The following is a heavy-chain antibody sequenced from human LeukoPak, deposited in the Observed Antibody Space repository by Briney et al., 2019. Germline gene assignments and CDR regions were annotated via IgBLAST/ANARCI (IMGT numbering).Heavy chain of an antibody. CDR3: ARGKLRGSGTVDWFDP. V-gene: IGHV4-30-2*01. CDR1: GVSISSGGYS. CDR2: IYHSRST. J-gene: IGHJ5*02. D-gene: IGHD3-10*01. Sequence: SETLSLTCAGSGVSISSGGYSWSWIRQPPGKGLEWIAYIYHSRSTYYNPSLKTLITISVDRSKNQFSLKLSSVTAADPAVYYCARGKLRGSGTVDWFDPWGEGTLVSVSS.